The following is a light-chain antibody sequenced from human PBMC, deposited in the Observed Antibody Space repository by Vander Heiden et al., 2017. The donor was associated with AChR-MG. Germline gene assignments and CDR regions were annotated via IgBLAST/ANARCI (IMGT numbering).Light chain of an antibody. CDR2: DVS. CDR1: SSDVGGYNY. V-gene: IGLV2-14*03. Sequence: SDLTQPASVSGSPGQSITISCTGTSSDVGGYNYVSWYQQHPGRAPKLMIFDVSNRPSGVSTRFSGSKSGNTASLTISGLQAEDEADYYCSSYTSSSTPVFGGGTKLTVL. CDR3: SSYTSSSTPV. J-gene: IGLJ2*01.